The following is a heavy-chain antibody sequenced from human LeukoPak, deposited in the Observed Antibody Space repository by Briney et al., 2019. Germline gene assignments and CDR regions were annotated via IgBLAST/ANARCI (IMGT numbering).Heavy chain of an antibody. J-gene: IGHJ4*02. CDR3: ARGFYGAGSHFDY. V-gene: IGHV4-30-2*01. Sequence: SQTLSLTCAVSGGSISSGDFPWSWIRQPPGKGLEWIGYIFHTGHASYNPSLKSRVTISVDMSKNQLSLRLTSVTAADTAVYYCARGFYGAGSHFDYWGQGTLVTVSS. CDR2: IFHTGHA. D-gene: IGHD3-10*01. CDR1: GGSISSGDFP.